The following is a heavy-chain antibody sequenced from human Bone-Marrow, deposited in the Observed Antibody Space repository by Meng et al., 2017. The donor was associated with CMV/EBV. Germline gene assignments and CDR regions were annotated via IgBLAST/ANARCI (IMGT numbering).Heavy chain of an antibody. CDR2: IYYSGST. D-gene: IGHD2-15*01. CDR1: GGSISSYY. CDR3: VREGSWLTIGNWFDP. V-gene: IGHV4-59*01. J-gene: IGHJ5*02. Sequence: SETLSLTCTVSGGSISSYYWSWIRQPPGKGLEWIGYIYYSGSTNYNPSLKSRVTISVDTSKNQFSLKLSSVTAADTAVYYCVREGSWLTIGNWFDPWGQGTLVTVSS.